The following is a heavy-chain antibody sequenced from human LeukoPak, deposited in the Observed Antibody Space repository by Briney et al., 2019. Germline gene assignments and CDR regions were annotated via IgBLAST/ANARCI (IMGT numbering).Heavy chain of an antibody. J-gene: IGHJ4*02. D-gene: IGHD6-19*01. CDR1: GFTFYSYV. CDR3: AKHGAVAGKRTLRFDY. V-gene: IGHV3-23*01. Sequence: GGSLRLSCAASGFTFYSYVMIWVRRTPGKGLEWVSAISASGGSTYYADSVKGRFTISRDNSKNTLYLQMNSLRAEDTAVYYCAKHGAVAGKRTLRFDYWGQGTLVTVSS. CDR2: ISASGGST.